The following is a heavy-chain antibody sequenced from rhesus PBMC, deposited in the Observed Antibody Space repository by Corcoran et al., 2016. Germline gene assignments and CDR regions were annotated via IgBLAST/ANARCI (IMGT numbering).Heavy chain of an antibody. J-gene: IGHJ5-1*01. Sequence: QVQLQESGPGLVKPSETLSLTCAVSGGSISDDYYWSWIRQPPGQGLEWIGYFDGSCGGNNYNPSLKNQITISIDMSKNQFSRKLNSVTAADTAMYYCARPYSGSYYRFDGWGAGVLVTVSS. CDR2: FDGSCGGN. D-gene: IGHD3-16*01. CDR3: ARPYSGSYYRFDG. CDR1: GGSISDDYY. V-gene: IGHV4-106*01.